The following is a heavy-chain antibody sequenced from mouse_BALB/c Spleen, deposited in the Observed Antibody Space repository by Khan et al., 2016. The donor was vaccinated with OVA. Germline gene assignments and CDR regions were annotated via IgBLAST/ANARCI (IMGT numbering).Heavy chain of an antibody. Sequence: EVQLQESRAELLKPGASVKLSCTSSGFNIKDTYMHWVKQRPEQGLEWIGRIDPANGNTKFDPKFQGKATITADTSSNTAYLQLSSLTSEDTAVDYRATFYGNPFSDWGQGTLVTVSA. CDR2: IDPANGNT. CDR1: GFNIKDTY. J-gene: IGHJ3*01. CDR3: ATFYGNPFSD. V-gene: IGHV14-3*02. D-gene: IGHD2-10*01.